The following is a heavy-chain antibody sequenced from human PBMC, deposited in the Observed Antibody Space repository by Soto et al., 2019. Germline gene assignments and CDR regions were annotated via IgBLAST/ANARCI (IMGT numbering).Heavy chain of an antibody. CDR3: ARRTAEVVTMVRGVIISSEYYYYMDV. Sequence: PSETLSLTCTVSGGSISSYYWSWIRQPPGKGLEWIGYIYYSGSTNYNPSLKSRVTISVDTSKNQFSLKLSSVTAADTAVYYCARRTAEVVTMVRGVIISSEYYYYMDVWGKGTTVTVSS. CDR1: GGSISSYY. CDR2: IYYSGST. J-gene: IGHJ6*03. V-gene: IGHV4-59*08. D-gene: IGHD3-10*01.